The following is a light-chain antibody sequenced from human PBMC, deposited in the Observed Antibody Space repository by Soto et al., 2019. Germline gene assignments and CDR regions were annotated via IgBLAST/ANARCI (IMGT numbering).Light chain of an antibody. CDR1: QSVSRH. CDR3: QQYDTWAT. V-gene: IGKV3-15*01. Sequence: EIVMTQSPATLSVSPGEKATLSCRASQSVSRHLAWYQQKPGQAPRLLIYGASTRATGIPARFSAGGSGAEFTLTISSLQSEDFAVYYCQQYDTWATFGQGTKV. J-gene: IGKJ1*01. CDR2: GAS.